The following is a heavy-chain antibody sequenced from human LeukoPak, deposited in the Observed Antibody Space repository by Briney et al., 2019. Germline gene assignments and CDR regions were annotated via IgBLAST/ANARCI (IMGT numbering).Heavy chain of an antibody. Sequence: SETLSLTCTVSGGSISSYYWSWIRQPPGKGLEWIGYIYYGGSTNYNPSLKSRVTISVDTSKNQFSLKLSSVTAADTAVYYCARTVPEFDAFDIWGQGTMVTVSS. CDR3: ARTVPEFDAFDI. CDR2: IYYGGST. J-gene: IGHJ3*02. D-gene: IGHD4-17*01. CDR1: GGSISSYY. V-gene: IGHV4-59*01.